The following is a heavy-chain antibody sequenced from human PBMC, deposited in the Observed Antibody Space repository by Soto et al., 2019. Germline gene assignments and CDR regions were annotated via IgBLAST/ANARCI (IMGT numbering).Heavy chain of an antibody. D-gene: IGHD5-12*01. CDR2: IKSKAHGETA. CDR3: TTGVDGYNPFDY. J-gene: IGHJ4*02. Sequence: EAQLVESGGGLVEPGGSLRVSCAASGFSFSDAWMIWVRQAPGKGLEWVGRIKSKAHGETADYAAPVKGRFTISRDDSKNTVYLRMNSLNIEDTAVYYCTTGVDGYNPFDYWGQGTLVTVSS. V-gene: IGHV3-15*07. CDR1: GFSFSDAW.